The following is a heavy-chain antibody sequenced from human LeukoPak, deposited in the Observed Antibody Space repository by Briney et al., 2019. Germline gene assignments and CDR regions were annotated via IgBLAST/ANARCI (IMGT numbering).Heavy chain of an antibody. J-gene: IGHJ4*02. CDR2: IASDGGAK. CDR1: GFSFSNHG. CDR3: AREATWGQWYFDH. D-gene: IGHD6-19*01. Sequence: PGPALRLSCVASGFSFSNHGMHWVRQAPGKGLEWVSVIASDGGAKFYADSVKGRFTISRDNPKNMFFLPMTLLTVEDTAIYYCAREATWGQWYFDHWGQGTPVTVSS. V-gene: IGHV3-30*03.